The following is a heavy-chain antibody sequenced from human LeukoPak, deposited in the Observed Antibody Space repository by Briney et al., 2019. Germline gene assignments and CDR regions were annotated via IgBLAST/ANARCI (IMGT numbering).Heavy chain of an antibody. CDR1: GGSFSGYY. J-gene: IGHJ4*02. Sequence: SETLSLTCAVYGGSFSGYYWSWIRQPPGKGLEWIGEINHSGSTDYNPSLKSRVTISVDTSKNQFSLKLSSVTAADTAVYYCARVEYSSGWYEDYWGQGTLVTVSS. D-gene: IGHD6-19*01. CDR3: ARVEYSSGWYEDY. V-gene: IGHV4-34*01. CDR2: INHSGST.